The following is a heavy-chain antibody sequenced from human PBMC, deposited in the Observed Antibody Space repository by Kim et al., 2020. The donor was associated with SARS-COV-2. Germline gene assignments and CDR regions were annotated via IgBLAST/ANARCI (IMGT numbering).Heavy chain of an antibody. V-gene: IGHV3-23*01. J-gene: IGHJ4*02. Sequence: DSVKGRFTISRDNSKNTLYLQMNSLRAEDTAVYYCAIRVGEIWFGESLDYWGQGTLVTVSS. D-gene: IGHD3-10*01. CDR3: AIRVGEIWFGESLDY.